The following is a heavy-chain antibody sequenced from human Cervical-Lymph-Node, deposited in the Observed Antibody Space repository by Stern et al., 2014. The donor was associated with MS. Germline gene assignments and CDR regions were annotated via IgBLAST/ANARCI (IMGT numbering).Heavy chain of an antibody. CDR2: VYYSGTT. CDR1: GDSISSYY. D-gene: IGHD4-23*01. CDR3: ARLSTVVDY. Sequence: VQLVESGPGLVKPSETLSLTCTVSGDSISSYYWSWIRQPPGKGLEWIGHVYYSGTTYYNPSLTGRVTISVDTSKKQFSLKLTFVTAADTAVYYCARLSTVVDYWGQGTLVTVSS. V-gene: IGHV4-59*08. J-gene: IGHJ4*02.